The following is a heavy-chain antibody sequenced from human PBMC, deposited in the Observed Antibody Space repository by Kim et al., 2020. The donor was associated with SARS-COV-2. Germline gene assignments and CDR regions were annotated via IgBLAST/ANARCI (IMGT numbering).Heavy chain of an antibody. J-gene: IGHJ4*02. CDR1: GFTFSGSA. CDR3: TSIPYSSGWYFSLPHQTTANDY. V-gene: IGHV3-73*01. Sequence: GGSLRLSCAASGFTFSGSAMHWVRQASGKGLEWVGRIRSKANSYATAYAASVKGRFTISRDDSKNTAYLQMNSLKTEDTAVYYCTSIPYSSGWYFSLPHQTTANDYWGQGTLVTVSS. D-gene: IGHD6-19*01. CDR2: IRSKANSYAT.